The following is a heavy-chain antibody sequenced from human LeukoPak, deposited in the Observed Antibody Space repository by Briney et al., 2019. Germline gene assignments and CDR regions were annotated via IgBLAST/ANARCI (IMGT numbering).Heavy chain of an antibody. V-gene: IGHV1-69*06. Sequence: SVKVSCKASGGSFSSYAISWVRQAPGQGLEWMGGIIPIFGTANYAQKFQGRVTITADKSTSTAYMELSSLSSEDTAVYYCARFIEADGTGWFDPWGQGTLVTVS. CDR3: ARFIEADGTGWFDP. CDR2: IIPIFGTA. J-gene: IGHJ5*02. CDR1: GGSFSSYA. D-gene: IGHD6-13*01.